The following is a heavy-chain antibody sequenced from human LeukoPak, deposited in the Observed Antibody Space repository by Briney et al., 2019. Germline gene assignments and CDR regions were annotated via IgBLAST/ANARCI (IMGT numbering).Heavy chain of an antibody. CDR3: AREGAPGSLVVPAAINIYGMDV. V-gene: IGHV4-34*01. CDR2: INHSGST. Sequence: SETLSLTCAVYGGSFSGYYWSWIRQPPGKGLEWIGEINHSGSTNYNPSLKSRVTISVDTSKNRFSQKLSSVTAADTAVDYCAREGAPGSLVVPAAINIYGMDVWGKGTTVTVSS. J-gene: IGHJ6*04. D-gene: IGHD2-2*02. CDR1: GGSFSGYY.